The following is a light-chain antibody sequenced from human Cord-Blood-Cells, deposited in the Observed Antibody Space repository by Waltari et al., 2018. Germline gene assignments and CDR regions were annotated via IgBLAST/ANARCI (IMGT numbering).Light chain of an antibody. CDR1: QSVSSSY. CDR2: GAS. V-gene: IGKV3-20*01. Sequence: DIVLPQSPGPLSSSLGERATLSCRASQSVSSSYLAWYQQKPGQAPRLLIYGASSRATGIPDRFSGSGSGTDFTLTISRLEPEDFAVYYCQQYGSSFTFGPGTKVDIK. CDR3: QQYGSSFT. J-gene: IGKJ3*01.